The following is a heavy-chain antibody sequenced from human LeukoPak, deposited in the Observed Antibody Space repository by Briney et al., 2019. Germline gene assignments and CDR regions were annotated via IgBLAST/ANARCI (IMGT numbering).Heavy chain of an antibody. CDR3: AKGQDSYTSGGIDY. J-gene: IGHJ4*02. CDR1: GFAFSTYA. D-gene: IGHD3-10*01. CDR2: ISYDGSNE. Sequence: PGRSLRLSCAASGFAFSTYAMHWVRQAPGQGLERVAVISYDGSNEYYADSVKGRFTISRDNSKTTLYLQMNSLSAEDTAIYYCAKGQDSYTSGGIDYWGQGTLVTVSS. V-gene: IGHV3-30*18.